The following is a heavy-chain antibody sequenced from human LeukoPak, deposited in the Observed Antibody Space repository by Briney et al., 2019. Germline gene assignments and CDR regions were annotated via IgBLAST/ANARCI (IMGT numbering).Heavy chain of an antibody. V-gene: IGHV4-39*07. CDR2: IYYSGST. D-gene: IGHD3-10*01. J-gene: IGHJ6*03. CDR3: ARLSQYRSGSYSYYYYYMDV. CDR1: GGSISSSSYY. Sequence: SETLSLTCTVSGGSISSSSYYWGWIRQPPGKGLEWIGSIYYSGSTYYNPSLKGRVTISVDTSKNQFSLKLSSVTAADTAVYYCARLSQYRSGSYSYYYYYMDVWGKGTTVTVSS.